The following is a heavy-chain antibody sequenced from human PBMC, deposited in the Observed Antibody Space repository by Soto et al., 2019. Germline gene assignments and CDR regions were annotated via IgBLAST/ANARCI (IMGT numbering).Heavy chain of an antibody. CDR1: GYTFTSYG. J-gene: IGHJ4*02. CDR2: ISAYNGNT. CDR3: ARNAFGELLSPIHFDY. Sequence: ASVKVSCKASGYTFTSYGISWVRQAPGQGLEWMGWISAYNGNTNYAQKLQGRVTMTTDTSTSTAYMELRSLRSDDTAVYYCARNAFGELLSPIHFDYWGQGTLVTVSS. D-gene: IGHD3-10*01. V-gene: IGHV1-18*01.